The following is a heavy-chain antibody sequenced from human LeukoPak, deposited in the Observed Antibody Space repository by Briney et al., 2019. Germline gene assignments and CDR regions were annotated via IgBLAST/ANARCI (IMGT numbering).Heavy chain of an antibody. D-gene: IGHD3-3*01. CDR3: ASGSLWNGILEY. CDR1: GFTFSSYM. Sequence: AGESLRLSCAASGFTFSSYMMTWVRQAPGKGLEWVANIKPDGGEKFYVDSVRGRFTISRDNAKNSLYLQMNSLRAEDTAVYYSASGSLWNGILEYWGQGTLVIVSS. CDR2: IKPDGGEK. V-gene: IGHV3-7*01. J-gene: IGHJ4*02.